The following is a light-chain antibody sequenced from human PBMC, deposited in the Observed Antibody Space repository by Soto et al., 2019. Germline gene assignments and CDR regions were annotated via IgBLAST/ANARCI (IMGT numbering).Light chain of an antibody. Sequence: EIVLTQSPGTLSVSPGDRATLSCRASQSISSNLAWYQQKPGQAPRLLMFRTSSRATDIPARFSGSGSGTDFTLTINSLESEDFAIYHCQQRSNWPSFGQGTRLEI. CDR2: RTS. V-gene: IGKV3-11*01. CDR3: QQRSNWPS. CDR1: QSISSN. J-gene: IGKJ5*01.